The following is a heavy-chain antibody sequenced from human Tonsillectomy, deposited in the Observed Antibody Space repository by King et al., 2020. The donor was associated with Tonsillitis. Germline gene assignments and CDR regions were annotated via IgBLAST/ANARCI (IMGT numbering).Heavy chain of an antibody. CDR3: ASGYCSSTSCYYPSPHYFYY. CDR1: GGSISSGGYY. Sequence: QLQESGPGLVKPSQTLSLTCTVSGGSISSGGYYWSWIRQHPGKGLEWIGYIYYSGSTYYNPSLKSRVTISVDTSKNQFSLKLSSVTAADTAVYYCASGYCSSTSCYYPSPHYFYYWGQGTLVTVSS. D-gene: IGHD2-2*03. V-gene: IGHV4-31*03. CDR2: IYYSGST. J-gene: IGHJ4*02.